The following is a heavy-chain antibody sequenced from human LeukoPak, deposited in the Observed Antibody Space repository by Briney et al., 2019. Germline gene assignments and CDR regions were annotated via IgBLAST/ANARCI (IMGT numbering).Heavy chain of an antibody. CDR3: ASQNYYGSGSYDY. CDR1: GGSVSSYY. D-gene: IGHD3-10*01. V-gene: IGHV4-59*02. CDR2: IYYSGST. Sequence: SETLSLTCTVSGGSVSSYYWSWIRQPPGKGLEWIGYIYYSGSTNYNPSLKSRVTILVDTSKNQFSLKLSSVTAADTAVYYCASQNYYGSGSYDYWGQGTLVTVSS. J-gene: IGHJ4*02.